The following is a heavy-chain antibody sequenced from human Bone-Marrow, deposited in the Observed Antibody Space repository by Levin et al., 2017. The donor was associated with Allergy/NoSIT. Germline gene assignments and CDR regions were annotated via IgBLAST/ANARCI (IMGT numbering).Heavy chain of an antibody. CDR1: GFTFNHYA. CDR2: SSAGGDTT. V-gene: IGHV3-23*01. CDR3: AKDLRGGPLRYFDY. J-gene: IGHJ4*02. Sequence: GESLKISCAASGFTFNHYAMSWVRQAPGKGLEWVSSSSAGGDTTFYADSVKGRFTISRGNSNTLYLEMNSLRAEDTALYYCAKDLRGGPLRYFDYWGQGTQVTVSS.